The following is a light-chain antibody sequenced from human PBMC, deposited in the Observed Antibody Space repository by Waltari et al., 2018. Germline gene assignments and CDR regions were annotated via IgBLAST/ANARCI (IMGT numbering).Light chain of an antibody. CDR3: QQYYSYWT. CDR1: QGIGSW. Sequence: DIQMTQSPATLSASVGDRVTLTCRASQGIGSWLAWYQQRPGKAPKILIDKVSSLQSGVPSRFRGSGSETEFTLTISSLQPEDFATYYCQQYYSYWTFGQGTRVEMK. CDR2: KVS. V-gene: IGKV1-5*03. J-gene: IGKJ1*01.